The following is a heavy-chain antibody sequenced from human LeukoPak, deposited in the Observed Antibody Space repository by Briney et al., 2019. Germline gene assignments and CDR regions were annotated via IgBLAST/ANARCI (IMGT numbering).Heavy chain of an antibody. CDR3: AGDSGETYLHD. CDR1: GFTFSRYH. CDR2: IKPDGSEK. Sequence: GGSLRLSCVDSGFTFSRYHMAWVRQAPGKGLEWVANIKPDGSEKYYVDSVKGRFIISRDNAQNSLFLQMNSLRAEDTAIYYCAGDSGETYLHDWGQGTLVTVSS. J-gene: IGHJ4*02. V-gene: IGHV3-7*01.